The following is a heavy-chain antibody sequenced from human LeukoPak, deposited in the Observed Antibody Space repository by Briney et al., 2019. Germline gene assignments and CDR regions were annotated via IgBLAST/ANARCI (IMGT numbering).Heavy chain of an antibody. V-gene: IGHV3-23*01. Sequence: GGSLRLSCAASGFSFSTYAMSWVRQAPGKGLEWVSAISAGGATIYYADSVKGRFTVSRDNSKNTLYLHMNSLRAEDTAIYYCAKDSGGTYFYYYYYMDVWGKGTTVTVSS. J-gene: IGHJ6*03. CDR3: AKDSGGTYFYYYYYMDV. CDR2: ISAGGATI. D-gene: IGHD1-26*01. CDR1: GFSFSTYA.